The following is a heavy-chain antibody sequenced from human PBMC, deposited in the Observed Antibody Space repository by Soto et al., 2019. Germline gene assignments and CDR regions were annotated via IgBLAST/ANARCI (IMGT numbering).Heavy chain of an antibody. CDR3: ARSRGVLRFLEWTITYYYYYGMDV. V-gene: IGHV4-30-2*06. D-gene: IGHD3-3*01. J-gene: IGHJ6*02. Sequence: TLSLTCASCGGSVSSALFSWNWIRQSPGQGLEWIGYISHGGSPHYTPSLESRVTISVDRSTNVISLNLTSVTPADTAVYYCARSRGVLRFLEWTITYYYYYGMDVWGQGTTVTVSS. CDR1: GGSVSSALFS. CDR2: ISHGGSP.